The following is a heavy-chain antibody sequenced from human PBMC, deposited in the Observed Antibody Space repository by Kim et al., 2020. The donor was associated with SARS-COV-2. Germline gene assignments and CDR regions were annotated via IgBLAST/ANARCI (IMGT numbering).Heavy chain of an antibody. CDR1: GFIFSNAW. CDR3: TTDQEGAAAADLDY. D-gene: IGHD6-25*01. CDR2: IKSESDGGTI. Sequence: GGSLRLSCVGSGFIFSNAWMSWVRQAPEKGLKWVGRIKSESDGGTIDYAEPLEGRFTISRDDSKNTLYLQMDGLRTEDTGVYYCTTDQEGAAAADLDYWGQGTLVTVSS. J-gene: IGHJ4*02. V-gene: IGHV3-15*01.